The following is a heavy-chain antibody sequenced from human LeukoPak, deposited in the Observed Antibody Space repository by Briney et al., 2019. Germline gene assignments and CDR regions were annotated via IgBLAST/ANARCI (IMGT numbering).Heavy chain of an antibody. J-gene: IGHJ4*02. CDR1: GFTFNNAW. D-gene: IGHD2-2*01. Sequence: NTGGSLRLSCAASGFTFNNAWMSWVRQAPGKGLEWVSSISSSSSYIYYADSVKGRFTISRDNAKNSLYLQMNSLRAEDTAVYYCASTSTPGQSGHDYWGQGTLVTVSS. V-gene: IGHV3-21*01. CDR3: ASTSTPGQSGHDY. CDR2: ISSSSSYI.